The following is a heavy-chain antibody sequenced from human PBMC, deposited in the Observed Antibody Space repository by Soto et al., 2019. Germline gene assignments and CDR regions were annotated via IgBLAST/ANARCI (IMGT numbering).Heavy chain of an antibody. CDR1: GYTFTSYG. V-gene: IGHV1-18*01. CDR2: ISAYNGNT. J-gene: IGHJ5*01. Sequence: ASVNVSCNASGYTFTSYGISCVRQAPGQGLEWMGWISAYNGNTNYAQKFQGRVTMTTDTSTSTVYRDLRSLGSDDSAVYYCAREGSYGWYDCWGQGTLVTVSS. D-gene: IGHD2-15*01. CDR3: AREGSYGWYDC.